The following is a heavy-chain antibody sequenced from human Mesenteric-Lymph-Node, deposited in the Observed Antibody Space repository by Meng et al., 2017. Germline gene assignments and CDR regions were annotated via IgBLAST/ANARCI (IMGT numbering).Heavy chain of an antibody. CDR3: VGMTVG. J-gene: IGHJ4*02. CDR2: INTDGSTT. D-gene: IGHD3-22*01. Sequence: GESLKISCAASGFSFSSYSVNWVRRAPGKGLVWVSRINTDGSTTTYADTVKGRFTISRDNAKNTVLLQMNSLRAEDTAVYYCVGMTVGWGQGTLVTVSS. CDR1: GFSFSSYS. V-gene: IGHV3-74*03.